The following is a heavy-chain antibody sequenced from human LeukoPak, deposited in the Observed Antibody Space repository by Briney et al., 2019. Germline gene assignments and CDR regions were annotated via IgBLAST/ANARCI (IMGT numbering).Heavy chain of an antibody. D-gene: IGHD3-10*02. Sequence: GGSLRLSCAASGFTFSSYGMSWVRQAPGKGLEWVSAISGSGGSTYYADSVKGRFTISRDNSKNTVYLQMNSLRAEDTALYYCAKGVLGYSVPFLDCWGQGVLVTVSS. V-gene: IGHV3-23*01. CDR1: GFTFSSYG. J-gene: IGHJ4*02. CDR3: AKGVLGYSVPFLDC. CDR2: ISGSGGST.